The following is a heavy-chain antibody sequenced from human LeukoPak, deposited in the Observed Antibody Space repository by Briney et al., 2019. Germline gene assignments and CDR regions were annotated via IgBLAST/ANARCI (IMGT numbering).Heavy chain of an antibody. V-gene: IGHV3-53*01. J-gene: IGHJ5*02. CDR1: GFTVSSNY. CDR3: ARESYYYDSSGSVNWFDP. CDR2: IYSGGST. D-gene: IGHD3-22*01. Sequence: GGSLRLSCAASGFTVSSNYMSWVRQAPGKGLEWVSVIYSGGSTYYADSVKGRFTISRDNSKNTLYLQMNSLRAEDTAVYYCARESYYYDSSGSVNWFDPWGQGTLVTVSS.